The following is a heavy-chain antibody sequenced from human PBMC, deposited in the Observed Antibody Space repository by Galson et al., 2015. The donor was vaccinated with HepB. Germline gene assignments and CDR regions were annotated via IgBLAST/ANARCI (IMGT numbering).Heavy chain of an antibody. D-gene: IGHD3-16*01. Sequence: SETLSLTCTVSGGSISSYYWSWIRQPPGKGLEWIGYIHYSGSTNYNPSLKSRVTISVATSKKQFSLKLSYVTAADTAVYYCARDDYEIDAFDIWGQGTMVTVSS. CDR2: IHYSGST. CDR1: GGSISSYY. J-gene: IGHJ3*02. V-gene: IGHV4-59*12. CDR3: ARDDYEIDAFDI.